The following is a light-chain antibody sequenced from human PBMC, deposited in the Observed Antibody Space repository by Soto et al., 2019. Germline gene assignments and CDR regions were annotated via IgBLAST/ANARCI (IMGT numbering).Light chain of an antibody. V-gene: IGKV1-33*01. Sequence: DIQMTQSPSSLYASVGDIVTITCQASQDISNYLNWYQQKPGKAPKLLIYDASNLETGVPSRFSGSGSGTDFTFTISSLQPEDIATYYCQQYDNLPFGGGTKVEIK. CDR3: QQYDNLP. CDR1: QDISNY. CDR2: DAS. J-gene: IGKJ4*01.